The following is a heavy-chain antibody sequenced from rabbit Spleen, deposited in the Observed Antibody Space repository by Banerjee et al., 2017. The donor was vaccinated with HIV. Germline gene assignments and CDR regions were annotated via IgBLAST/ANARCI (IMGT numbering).Heavy chain of an antibody. CDR1: GFDFSSYG. CDR2: IDPLFGTT. Sequence: QEQVVESGGGLVQPGGSLKLSCKASGFDFSSYGVSWVRQAPGKGLEWIGYIDPLFGTTYYANWVNGRFTISSHNAQNTLYLQLNSLTAADTATYFCVRGASSSGYYSLWGPGPLVTVS. V-gene: IGHV1S47*01. D-gene: IGHD1-1*01. CDR3: VRGASSSGYYSL. J-gene: IGHJ4*01.